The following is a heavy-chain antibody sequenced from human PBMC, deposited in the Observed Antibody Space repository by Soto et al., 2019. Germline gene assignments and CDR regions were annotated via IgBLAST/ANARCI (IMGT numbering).Heavy chain of an antibody. J-gene: IGHJ5*02. V-gene: IGHV4-34*01. CDR1: GGSVNGYY. D-gene: IGHD3-3*01. CDR2: INHTGGT. Sequence: SETLSLTCAVYGGSVNGYYWNWIRQPPGKGLEWIGEINHTGGTHHNPSLKSRVTMSVDTSKNQFSLRLSSVTAADTAIYYCATRITVFGLLIPPFDPWGQGTQVTVSS. CDR3: ATRITVFGLLIPPFDP.